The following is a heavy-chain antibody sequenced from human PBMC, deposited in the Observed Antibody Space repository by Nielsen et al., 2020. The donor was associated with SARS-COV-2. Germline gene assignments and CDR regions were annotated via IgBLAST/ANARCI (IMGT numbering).Heavy chain of an antibody. D-gene: IGHD1-26*01. V-gene: IGHV3-21*01. CDR2: ISSSSSYI. CDR1: GFTFSSYS. CDR3: ARRTRGATPSPDY. J-gene: IGHJ4*02. Sequence: GGSLRLSCAASGFTFSSYSMNWVRQAPGKGLEWVSSISSSSSYIYYADSVKGRFTISRDNAKNSLYLQMNSLRAEDTAVYYCARRTRGATPSPDYWGQGTLVTVSS.